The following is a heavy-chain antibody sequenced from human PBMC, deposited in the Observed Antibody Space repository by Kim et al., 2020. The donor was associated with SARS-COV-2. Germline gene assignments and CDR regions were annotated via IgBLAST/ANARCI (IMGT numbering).Heavy chain of an antibody. D-gene: IGHD3-16*02. CDR2: IYSGGSST. CDR1: GFTFSSYA. Sequence: GGSLRLSCAASGFTFSSYAMSWVRQAPGKGLEWVSVIYSGGSSTYYADSVKGRFTISRDNSKNTLYLQMNSLRAEDTAVYYCAKDVALGYPIYWGQGTLVTVSS. V-gene: IGHV3-23*03. J-gene: IGHJ4*02. CDR3: AKDVALGYPIY.